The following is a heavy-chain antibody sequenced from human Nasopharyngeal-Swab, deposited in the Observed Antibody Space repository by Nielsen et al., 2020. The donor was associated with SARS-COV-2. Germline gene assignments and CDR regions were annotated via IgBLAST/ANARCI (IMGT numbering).Heavy chain of an antibody. CDR1: GFTFSSYG. Sequence: GESLKISCAASGFTFSSYGMHWVRQAPGKGLEWVAVIWYDGSNKYYADSVKGRFTIPRDNSKNTLYLQMNSLRAEDTAVYYCARDEAVAQLSYYGMDVWGQGTTVTVSS. CDR2: IWYDGSNK. D-gene: IGHD6-19*01. CDR3: ARDEAVAQLSYYGMDV. V-gene: IGHV3-33*01. J-gene: IGHJ6*02.